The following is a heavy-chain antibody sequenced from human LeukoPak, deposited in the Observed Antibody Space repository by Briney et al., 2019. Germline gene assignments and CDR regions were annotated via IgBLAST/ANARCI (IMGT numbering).Heavy chain of an antibody. D-gene: IGHD3-22*01. V-gene: IGHV1-69*06. CDR3: ARDDYDSSGYYYFDY. CDR2: IIPIFGTA. Sequence: ASVKVSCKASGGTFSSYAISWVRQAPGQGLEWMGGIIPIFGTANYAQKFQGRVTITADKSTSTAYMELSSLRSEDTAVYYCARDDYDSSGYYYFDYWGQGTLVTVSS. CDR1: GGTFSSYA. J-gene: IGHJ4*02.